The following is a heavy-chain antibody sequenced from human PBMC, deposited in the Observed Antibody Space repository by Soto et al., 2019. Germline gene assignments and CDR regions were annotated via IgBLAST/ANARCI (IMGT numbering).Heavy chain of an antibody. CDR3: AQAADDSRIYFDY. D-gene: IGHD3-22*01. J-gene: IGHJ4*02. CDR2: ISGSGGST. Sequence: GGSLRLSCAVSGFTFADYAVHWVRQSAGKGLEWVSAISGSGGSTYYADSVKGRFTISRDNSKNTLYLQMNSLRAEDTAVYYCAQAADDSRIYFDYWGQGTLVTVSS. CDR1: GFTFADYA. V-gene: IGHV3-23*01.